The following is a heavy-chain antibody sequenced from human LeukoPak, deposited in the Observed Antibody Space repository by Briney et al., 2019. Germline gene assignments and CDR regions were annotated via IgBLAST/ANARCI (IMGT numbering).Heavy chain of an antibody. CDR3: ASRIVVVPAAYDY. CDR2: IYYSGST. V-gene: IGHV4-39*01. Sequence: SETESLTCTVSGGSISSSSYYCGWIRQPPGKGLEWIGSIYYSGSTYYNPSLKSRVTISVDTSKNQFSLKLSSVTAADTAVYYCASRIVVVPAAYDYWGQGTLVTVSS. D-gene: IGHD2-2*01. CDR1: GGSISSSSYY. J-gene: IGHJ4*02.